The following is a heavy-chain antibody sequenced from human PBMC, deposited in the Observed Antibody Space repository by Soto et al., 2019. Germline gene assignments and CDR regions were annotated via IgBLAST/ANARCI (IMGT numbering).Heavy chain of an antibody. CDR1: GYTFTSYY. J-gene: IGHJ4*02. Sequence: QVQLVQSGAEVKKPGASVKISCKSSGYTFTSYYMHWVRQAPGQGLEWMGMINPSGGSTNYAQRFQGRVTMTRDTSTSTVYMDRSDMRSEDTAVYYCARGFFTTTTCLVGDFWGQGTLVTVSS. D-gene: IGHD3-3*01. CDR3: ARGFFTTTTCLVGDF. CDR2: INPSGGST. V-gene: IGHV1-46*01.